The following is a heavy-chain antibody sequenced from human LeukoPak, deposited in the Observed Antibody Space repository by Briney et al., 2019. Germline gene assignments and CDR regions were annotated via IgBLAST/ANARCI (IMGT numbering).Heavy chain of an antibody. Sequence: GASVKVSCKTSGYTFTNYGITWVRQAPGQGLEWMGWISPYSGNTNYAQNLQGRVTMTTDTPTSTAYMELRGLRSDDTAVYYCAREKSAGFWGQGTPVTVSS. CDR1: GYTFTNYG. J-gene: IGHJ4*02. CDR3: AREKSAGF. V-gene: IGHV1-18*04. CDR2: ISPYSGNT.